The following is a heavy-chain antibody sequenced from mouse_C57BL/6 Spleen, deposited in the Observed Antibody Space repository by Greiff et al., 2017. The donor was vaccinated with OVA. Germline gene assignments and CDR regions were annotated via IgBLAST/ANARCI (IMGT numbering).Heavy chain of an antibody. CDR1: GFTFSDYG. V-gene: IGHV5-17*01. Sequence: DVHLVESGGGLVKPGGSLKLSCAASGFTFSDYGMHWVRQAPEKGLEWVAYISSGSSTIYYADTVKGRFTISRDNAKNTLFLQMTSLRSEDTAMYYCARPGYGNYNLGYAMDYWGQGTSVTVSS. CDR3: ARPGYGNYNLGYAMDY. J-gene: IGHJ4*01. D-gene: IGHD2-10*02. CDR2: ISSGSSTI.